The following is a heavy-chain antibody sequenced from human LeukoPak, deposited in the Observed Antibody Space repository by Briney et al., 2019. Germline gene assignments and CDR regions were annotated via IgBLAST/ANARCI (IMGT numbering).Heavy chain of an antibody. CDR1: GFTVSSNY. J-gene: IGHJ4*02. CDR3: ARDIGYYYDSSGYYSFDY. Sequence: GGSLRLSCAAPGFTVSSNYMSWVRPAPGEGLGWGSVIFSGGSTYYADSVKGRFTISRDNSKNTLYLQMNSLRAEDTAVYYCARDIGYYYDSSGYYSFDYWGQGTLVTVSS. CDR2: IFSGGST. V-gene: IGHV3-66*01. D-gene: IGHD3-22*01.